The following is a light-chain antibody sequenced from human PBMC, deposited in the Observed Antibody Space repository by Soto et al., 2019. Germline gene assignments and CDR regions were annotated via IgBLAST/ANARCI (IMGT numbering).Light chain of an antibody. CDR1: QNILYSPNNKNY. V-gene: IGKV4-1*01. J-gene: IGKJ2*01. CDR2: WAS. CDR3: LQYYNSYT. Sequence: DIVMTQSPDSLAVSLGERATINCKSSQNILYSPNNKNYLAWYQQKPGQPPKLLTYWASTRQSGVPDRFSGSRSETDFNLTISSVQSEDVPAYYCLQYYNSYTFGQGTKLEI.